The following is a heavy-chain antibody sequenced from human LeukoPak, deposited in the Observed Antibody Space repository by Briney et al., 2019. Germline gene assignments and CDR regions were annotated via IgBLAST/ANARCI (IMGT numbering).Heavy chain of an antibody. D-gene: IGHD2-8*01. Sequence: GGSLRLSCAASGFTFDDYAMHWVRQAPGKGLEWVSGISWNSGTKGYADSVKGRFTISRDNAKNSLYLQMNSLRGEDAVLYYCAVLHYYAMDVWGQGTTVTVSS. V-gene: IGHV3-9*01. CDR2: ISWNSGTK. CDR3: AVLHYYAMDV. CDR1: GFTFDDYA. J-gene: IGHJ6*02.